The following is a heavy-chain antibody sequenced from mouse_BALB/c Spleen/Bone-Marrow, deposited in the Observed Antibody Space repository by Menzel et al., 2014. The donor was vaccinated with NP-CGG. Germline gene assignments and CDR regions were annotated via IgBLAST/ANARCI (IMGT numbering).Heavy chain of an antibody. V-gene: IGHV4-1*02. Sequence: EVKVEESGGGLVQPGGSLELSCAASGFDFSRYWMSWVRQAPGKGLEWIGEINPDSSTINYTPSLKDKFIISRDNAKNTLYLQMSKVRSEDTALYYCARLGYYGTMDYWGQGTSVTVSS. CDR1: GFDFSRYW. D-gene: IGHD1-1*01. CDR3: ARLGYYGTMDY. J-gene: IGHJ4*01. CDR2: INPDSSTI.